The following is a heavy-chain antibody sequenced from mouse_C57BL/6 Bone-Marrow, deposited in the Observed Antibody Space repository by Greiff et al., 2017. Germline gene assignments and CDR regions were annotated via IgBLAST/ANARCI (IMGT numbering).Heavy chain of an antibody. CDR2: IDPEDGET. J-gene: IGHJ1*01. CDR1: GFNIQVYY. V-gene: IGHV14-2*01. CDR3: PTAILPYFAD. Sequence: EVQLQQSGAELVKPGASVKFSCTASGFNIQVYYMHWVKQRTEQGLEWIGRIDPEDGETKYAPKFPGKATITADTSSNTSYLQLSSLTSVDTAVYYRPTAILPYFADWGPGATVPASS. D-gene: IGHD3-3*01.